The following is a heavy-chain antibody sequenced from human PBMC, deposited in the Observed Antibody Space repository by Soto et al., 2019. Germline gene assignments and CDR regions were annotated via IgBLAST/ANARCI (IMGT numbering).Heavy chain of an antibody. D-gene: IGHD6-6*01. V-gene: IGHV4-4*02. CDR2: IYHSGST. J-gene: IGHJ5*02. Sequence: PSETLSLTCAVSGGSISSSNWWSWVRQPPGKGLEWIGEIYHSGSTNYNPSLKSRVTISVDKSKNQFSLKLSSVTAADTAVYYCARALEVQLAGNWFDPWGQGTLVTV. CDR1: GGSISSSNW. CDR3: ARALEVQLAGNWFDP.